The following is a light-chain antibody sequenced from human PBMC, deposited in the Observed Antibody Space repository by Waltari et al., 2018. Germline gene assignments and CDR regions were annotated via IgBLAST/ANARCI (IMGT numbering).Light chain of an antibody. V-gene: IGLV1-47*01. J-gene: IGLJ1*01. CDR3: AAWDDTLSGYV. Sequence: QSILTQPPSASGSPGQRVTISCSGSDSKLGSQHVHWYQNLPGPGPKLVIYRNDQRPSGVPDRFSASTSGTSASLAISGLRSEDEADYYCAAWDDTLSGYVFGPGTRVSVL. CDR1: DSKLGSQH. CDR2: RND.